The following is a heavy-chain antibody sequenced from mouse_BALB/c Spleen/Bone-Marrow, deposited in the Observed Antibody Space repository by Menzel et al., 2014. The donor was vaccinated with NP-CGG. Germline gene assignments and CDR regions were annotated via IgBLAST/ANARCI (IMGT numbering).Heavy chain of an antibody. CDR3: ARWKLGRAWFAY. D-gene: IGHD4-1*01. CDR1: GFNIKDTY. Sequence: VQLKDSGAELVKPGASVKLSCTASGFNIKDTYMHWVKQRPEQGLEWIGRIDPANGNTKYDPKFQGKATITADTSSNTAYLQLSSLTSEDTAVYYCARWKLGRAWFAYWGQGTLVTVSA. CDR2: IDPANGNT. V-gene: IGHV14-3*02. J-gene: IGHJ3*01.